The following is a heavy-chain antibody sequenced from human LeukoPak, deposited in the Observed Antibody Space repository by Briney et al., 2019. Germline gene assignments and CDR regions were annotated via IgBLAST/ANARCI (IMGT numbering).Heavy chain of an antibody. CDR2: IYYSGST. J-gene: IGHJ6*03. Sequence: NPSETLSLTCTVSGGSISSYYWSWIRQPPGKGLEWIGYIYYSGSTNYNPSLKSRVTISVDTFKNQFSLKLSSVTAADTAVYYCARARELGTGYYYYYMDVWGKGTTVTVSS. V-gene: IGHV4-59*01. CDR1: GGSISSYY. CDR3: ARARELGTGYYYYYMDV. D-gene: IGHD1-26*01.